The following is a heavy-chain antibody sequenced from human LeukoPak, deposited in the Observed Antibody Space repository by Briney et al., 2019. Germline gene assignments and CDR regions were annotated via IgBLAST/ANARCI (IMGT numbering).Heavy chain of an antibody. D-gene: IGHD3-3*01. V-gene: IGHV1-69*13. CDR1: GGTFSSYA. Sequence: GASVKVSCKASGGTFSSYAISWVRQAPGQGLEWMGGIIPIFGTANYAQKFQGRVTITADESTSTAYMELSSLRSEDTVVYYCARVEGPLRFDPWGQGTLVTVSS. CDR2: IIPIFGTA. CDR3: ARVEGPLRFDP. J-gene: IGHJ5*02.